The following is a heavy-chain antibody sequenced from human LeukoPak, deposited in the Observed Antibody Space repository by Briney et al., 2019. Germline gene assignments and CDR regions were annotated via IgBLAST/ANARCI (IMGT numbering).Heavy chain of an antibody. CDR2: IVVGSGNT. J-gene: IGHJ6*03. D-gene: IGHD4-23*01. Sequence: SVKVSCKASGFTFTSSAVQWVRQARGQRLEWIGWIVVGSGNTNYAQKFQERVTITRDMSTSTAYMELSSLRSEDTAVYYCAARGVTTVVYYYYMDVWGKGTTVTVSS. CDR1: GFTFTSSA. CDR3: AARGVTTVVYYYYMDV. V-gene: IGHV1-58*01.